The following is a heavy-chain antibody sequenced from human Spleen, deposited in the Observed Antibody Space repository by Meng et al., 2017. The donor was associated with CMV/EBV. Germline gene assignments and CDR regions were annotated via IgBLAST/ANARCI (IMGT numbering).Heavy chain of an antibody. J-gene: IGHJ5*02. V-gene: IGHV4-34*01. CDR2: INHSGST. D-gene: IGHD2-8*01. Sequence: QVQLQQWGAGLLKPSETLSVSFAVYGGSFSGYYWSWIRQPPGKGLEWIGEINHSGSTNYNPSLKSRVTISVDTSKNQFSLKLSSVTAADTAVYYCARDEVYTFDPWGQGTLVTVSS. CDR1: GGSFSGYY. CDR3: ARDEVYTFDP.